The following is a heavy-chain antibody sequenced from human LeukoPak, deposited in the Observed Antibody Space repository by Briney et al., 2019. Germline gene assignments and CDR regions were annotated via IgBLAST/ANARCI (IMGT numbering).Heavy chain of an antibody. CDR2: ISAYNGNT. J-gene: IGHJ4*02. D-gene: IGHD6-13*01. V-gene: IGHV1-18*01. CDR3: ARESSIAAAGTSDAGPHFDY. Sequence: ASVKVSCKASGCTFTSYGISWVRQAPGQGLEWMGWISAYNGNTNYAQKLQGRVTMTTDTSTSTAYMELRSLRSEDTAVYYCARESSIAAAGTSDAGPHFDYWGQGTLATVSS. CDR1: GCTFTSYG.